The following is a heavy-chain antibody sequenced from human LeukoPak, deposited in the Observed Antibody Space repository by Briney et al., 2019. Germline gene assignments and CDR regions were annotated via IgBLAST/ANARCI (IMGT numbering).Heavy chain of an antibody. J-gene: IGHJ6*03. V-gene: IGHV4-30-2*01. CDR1: GGSISSGGYS. CDR3: ARGVRLLERRRYYNHYMDV. Sequence: TSETLSLTCAVSGGSISSGGYSWSWIRQPPGKGLEWIGYIYHSGSTNYNPSLKSRVTISVDTSKNHFSLKLSSVSAADTAVYHCARGVRLLERRRYYNHYMDVWGRGATVTVSS. CDR2: IYHSGST. D-gene: IGHD1-1*01.